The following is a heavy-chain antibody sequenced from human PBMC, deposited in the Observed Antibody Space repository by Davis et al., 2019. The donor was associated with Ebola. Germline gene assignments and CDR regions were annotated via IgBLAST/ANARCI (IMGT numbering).Heavy chain of an antibody. CDR3: VRTPLDFSDLSPKWHFDL. V-gene: IGHV5-51*01. D-gene: IGHD4-17*01. CDR2: IYPGDFDT. J-gene: IGHJ2*01. CDR1: GYSFTSYW. Sequence: KVSCKGSGYSFTSYWTGWVRQMPGKGLEWLGIIYPGDFDTRYSPSFQGQVTISVDRSINTAYLQWSSLKASDTAMYYCVRTPLDFSDLSPKWHFDLWGRGTLVTVSS.